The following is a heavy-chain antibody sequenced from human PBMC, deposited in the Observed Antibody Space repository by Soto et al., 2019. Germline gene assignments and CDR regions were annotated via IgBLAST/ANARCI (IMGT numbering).Heavy chain of an antibody. J-gene: IGHJ6*02. CDR3: AREGMNDWDRYYGMDV. V-gene: IGHV3-53*01. Sequence: PGGSLRVSCAASAFTVNHNYMNWVRQAPGKGLEWVSLIFAGGDTYYADSVKGRFTISRDNSKNTLYLQMNSLRVEDTAVYYCAREGMNDWDRYYGMDVWGQGTTVTVSS. CDR1: AFTVNHNY. CDR2: IFAGGDT. D-gene: IGHD3-9*01.